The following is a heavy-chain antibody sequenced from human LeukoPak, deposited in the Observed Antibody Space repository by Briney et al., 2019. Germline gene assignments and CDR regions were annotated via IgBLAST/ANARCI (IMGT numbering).Heavy chain of an antibody. CDR2: IYYSGST. V-gene: IGHV4-31*03. D-gene: IGHD2-21*01. CDR3: ARGAGVKAFDI. CDR1: GGSISNIAFY. J-gene: IGHJ3*02. Sequence: SQTLSLTCTVSGGSISNIAFYWSWIRQHPGKGLEWIGYIYYSGSTYYNPSLKSRVTISVDTSKNQFSLKLSSVTAADTAVYYCARGAGVKAFDIWGQGTMVTVSS.